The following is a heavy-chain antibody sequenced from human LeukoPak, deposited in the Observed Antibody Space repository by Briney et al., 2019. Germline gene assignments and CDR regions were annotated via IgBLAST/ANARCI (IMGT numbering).Heavy chain of an antibody. V-gene: IGHV4-39*07. J-gene: IGHJ3*02. CDR3: ARWEVRLNAFEM. CDR2: INFSGTT. Sequence: SETLSLTCTVSGGSISSSRFFWAWIRQPPGKGLEWIGNINFSGTTYYNPSLKSRVTISVDRSKNQFSLKLTSVTAADTAVYYCARWEVRLNAFEMWGQGTMVTVSS. D-gene: IGHD3-10*01. CDR1: GGSISSSRFF.